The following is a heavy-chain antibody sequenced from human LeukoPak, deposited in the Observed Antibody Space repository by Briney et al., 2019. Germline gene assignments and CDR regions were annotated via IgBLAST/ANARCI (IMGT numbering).Heavy chain of an antibody. CDR2: ISGSGGST. CDR3: AKGGSSGSYYLPITRFDY. Sequence: PGGSLRLSCAASGFTFSSYAMSWVRQAPGKGLEWVSAISGSGGSTYYADSVKGRFTISRDNSKNTLYLQMNSLRAEDTAVYYCAKGGSSGSYYLPITRFDYWGQGTLVTASS. CDR1: GFTFSSYA. V-gene: IGHV3-23*01. J-gene: IGHJ4*02. D-gene: IGHD3-10*01.